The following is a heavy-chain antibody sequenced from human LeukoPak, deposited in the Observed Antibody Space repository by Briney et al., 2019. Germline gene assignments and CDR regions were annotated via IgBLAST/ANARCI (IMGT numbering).Heavy chain of an antibody. J-gene: IGHJ3*02. CDR2: IYYSGST. CDR3: ARVEYYDILTGYLPDAFDI. V-gene: IGHV4-59*01. D-gene: IGHD3-9*01. Sequence: SETLSLTCTVSGGSISSYYWSWIRQPPGKGLEWIGYIYYSGSTNYNPSLKSRVTISVDTSKNQFSLKLSSVTAADTAVYYCARVEYYDILTGYLPDAFDIWGQGTMATVSS. CDR1: GGSISSYY.